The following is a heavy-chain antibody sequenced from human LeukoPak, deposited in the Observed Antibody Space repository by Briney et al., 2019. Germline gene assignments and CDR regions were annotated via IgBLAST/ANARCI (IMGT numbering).Heavy chain of an antibody. J-gene: IGHJ4*02. CDR1: GFTFSNYE. D-gene: IGHD3-22*01. Sequence: GGSLRLSCAASGFTFSNYEMNWARQAPGKGLEWVSYITSSGHIIYYADSVKGQFTISRDNAKNSLYLQMNSLRAEDTAVYYCAREVDHFDSSGNYPDVFDYWGQGTLVTVSS. V-gene: IGHV3-48*03. CDR3: AREVDHFDSSGNYPDVFDY. CDR2: ITSSGHII.